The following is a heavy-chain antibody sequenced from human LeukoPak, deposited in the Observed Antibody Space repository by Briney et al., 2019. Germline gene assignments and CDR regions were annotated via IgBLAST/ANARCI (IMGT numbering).Heavy chain of an antibody. CDR2: IYYSGST. V-gene: IGHV4-59*01. D-gene: IGHD3/OR15-3a*01. J-gene: IGHJ4*02. CDR1: GGSISSYY. CDR3: ARSHSVWTSFDY. Sequence: KTSETLSLTCTASGGSISSYYWSWIRQPPGKGLEWIGYIYYSGSTNYNPSLKSRVTISVDTSKNQFSLKLSSVTAAVTAVYYCARSHSVWTSFDYWGQGTLVTVSS.